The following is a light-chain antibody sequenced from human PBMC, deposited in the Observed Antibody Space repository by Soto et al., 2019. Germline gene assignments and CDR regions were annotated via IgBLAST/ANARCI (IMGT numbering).Light chain of an antibody. V-gene: IGKV3-20*01. CDR2: GAS. CDR3: QQYVRSVT. J-gene: IGKJ1*01. CDR1: QSVDSSF. Sequence: EIVLTQSPGFLSLSPGERATLSCRASQSVDSSFFAWYQQKPGQAPRLLIYGASKRATGSPDRFSGSGSGTDLSLTLSRPEPEYVAVYYCQQYVRSVTFGQGTKVEIK.